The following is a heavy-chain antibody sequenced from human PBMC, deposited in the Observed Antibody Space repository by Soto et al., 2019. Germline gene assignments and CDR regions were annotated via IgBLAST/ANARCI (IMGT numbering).Heavy chain of an antibody. Sequence: QVQLQESGPGLVKPSGTLSLTCAVSGGSISSGNWWSWARQSPGKGLEWIGETHHSGRTNYNPSLKSRVTISADKSKNQFYLKLNSVTAADTAVYYCARDGDDGYNLGYWGQGTLVTVSS. J-gene: IGHJ4*02. V-gene: IGHV4-4*02. CDR2: THHSGRT. CDR3: ARDGDDGYNLGY. CDR1: GGSISSGNW. D-gene: IGHD5-12*01.